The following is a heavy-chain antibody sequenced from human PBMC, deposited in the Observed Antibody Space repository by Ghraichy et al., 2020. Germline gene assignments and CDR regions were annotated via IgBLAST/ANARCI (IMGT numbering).Heavy chain of an antibody. Sequence: SETLSLTCTVSGGSISSGSYYWSWIRQPAGKGLEWIGRIYTSGSTNYNPSLKSRVTISVDTSKNQFSLKLSSVTAADTAVYYCARSCSGGSCPYYYYGMDVWGQGTTVTVSS. CDR3: ARSCSGGSCPYYYYGMDV. V-gene: IGHV4-61*02. CDR2: IYTSGST. D-gene: IGHD2-15*01. CDR1: GGSISSGSYY. J-gene: IGHJ6*02.